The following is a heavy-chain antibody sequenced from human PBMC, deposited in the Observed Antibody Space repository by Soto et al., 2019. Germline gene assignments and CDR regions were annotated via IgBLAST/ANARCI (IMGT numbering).Heavy chain of an antibody. Sequence: EVQLVESGGGLVQPGGSLRLSCAASGFTFSIHWMSWVRQAPGNGLEWVANIKQDGSEKNYVDSVKGRFTISRDNAKHSLYLQMNSLRAEDTAVYFCARDSDYGEDYNHGMDVWGQGTTVTVSS. CDR3: ARDSDYGEDYNHGMDV. V-gene: IGHV3-7*01. J-gene: IGHJ6*02. D-gene: IGHD4-17*01. CDR1: GFTFSIHW. CDR2: IKQDGSEK.